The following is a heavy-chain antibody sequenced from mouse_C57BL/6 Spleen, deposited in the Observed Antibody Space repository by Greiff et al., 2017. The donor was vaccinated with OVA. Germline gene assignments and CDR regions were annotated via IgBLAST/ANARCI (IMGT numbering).Heavy chain of an antibody. V-gene: IGHV1-78*01. CDR3: ARQGYYGSSYVGFAY. Sequence: QVQLQQSDAELVKPGASVKISCKVSGYTFTDHTIHWMKQRPEQGLEWIGYIYPRDGSTKYNEKFKGKATLTADKSSSTAYMQLNSLTSEDSAVYFCARQGYYGSSYVGFAYWGQGTLVTVSA. CDR1: GYTFTDHT. J-gene: IGHJ3*01. D-gene: IGHD1-1*01. CDR2: IYPRDGST.